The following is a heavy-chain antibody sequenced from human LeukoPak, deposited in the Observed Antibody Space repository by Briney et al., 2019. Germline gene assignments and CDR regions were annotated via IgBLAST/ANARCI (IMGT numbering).Heavy chain of an antibody. CDR2: ISGSGSST. CDR3: AKSGVDLRVFYTTYFDSSYYYYMDV. D-gene: IGHD2/OR15-2a*01. CDR1: GFTFSSYA. Sequence: PGGSLRLSCAASGFTFSSYAMSWVRQAPGKGLEWVSAISGSGSSTYYADSVKGRFTISRDNSKNTLYLQMNSLRAEDTAVYYCAKSGVDLRVFYTTYFDSSYYYYMDVWGKGTAVTVSS. J-gene: IGHJ6*03. V-gene: IGHV3-23*01.